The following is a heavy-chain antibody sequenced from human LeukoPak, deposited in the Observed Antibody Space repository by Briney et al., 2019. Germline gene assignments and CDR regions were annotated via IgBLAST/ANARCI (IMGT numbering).Heavy chain of an antibody. V-gene: IGHV1-2*02. CDR3: AGGSGYYFFDN. CDR1: GYTFTGYY. Sequence: GASVKVSCKASGYTFTGYYMHWVRQAPGQGLEWMGWINPGSGGTNYAQKFQDRVTMTRDTSIGTIYMNLRKLSSDDTAVYYCAGGSGYYFFDNWGQGTLLTVSS. D-gene: IGHD6-25*01. CDR2: INPGSGGT. J-gene: IGHJ4*02.